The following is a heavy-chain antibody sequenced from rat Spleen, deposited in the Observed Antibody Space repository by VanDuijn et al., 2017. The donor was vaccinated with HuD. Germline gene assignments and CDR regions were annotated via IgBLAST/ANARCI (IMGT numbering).Heavy chain of an antibody. Sequence: EVQLVESGGGLVQPGRSLKLSCAASGFTFTNYDMAWVRQAPAKGLEWIASISSDGGSTYYPDSMKGRFTISRDNAENTVYLQMNSLRSEDTATYYCAKYMGITTQGYFDFWGQGVMVTVSS. CDR2: ISSDGGST. CDR1: GFTFTNYD. J-gene: IGHJ2*01. D-gene: IGHD1-9*01. CDR3: AKYMGITTQGYFDF. V-gene: IGHV5S13*01.